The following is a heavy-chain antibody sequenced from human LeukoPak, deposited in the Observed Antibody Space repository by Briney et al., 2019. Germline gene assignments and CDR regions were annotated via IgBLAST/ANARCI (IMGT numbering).Heavy chain of an antibody. Sequence: GGSLRLSCAASGFTFSSHGMHWVRQAPGKGLEWVAFIRYNGSNKYYADSVKGRFTISRDNARNSLYLQMNSLRAEDTAVYYCARDREKQQLPQFFYYYYMDVWGKGTTVTVSS. J-gene: IGHJ6*03. CDR3: ARDREKQQLPQFFYYYYMDV. D-gene: IGHD6-13*01. CDR2: IRYNGSNK. V-gene: IGHV3-30*02. CDR1: GFTFSSHG.